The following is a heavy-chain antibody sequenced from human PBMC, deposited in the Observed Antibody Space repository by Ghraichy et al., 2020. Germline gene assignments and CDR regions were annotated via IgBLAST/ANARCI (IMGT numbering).Heavy chain of an antibody. CDR1: GYTFLNYG. CDR3: ARDKEYFDSSDS. V-gene: IGHV1-18*01. D-gene: IGHD3-22*01. J-gene: IGHJ4*02. Sequence: ASVKFSCKASGYTFLNYGITWVRHAPGQGLEWMGWISAYNGATNYAQKFQGRVTLTTDTTTSTAYMEVKSLRSDDTAVYFCARDKEYFDSSDSWGQGTLVTVSS. CDR2: ISAYNGAT.